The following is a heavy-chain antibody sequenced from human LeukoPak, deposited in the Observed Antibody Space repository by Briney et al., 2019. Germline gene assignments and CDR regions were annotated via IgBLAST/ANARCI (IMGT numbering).Heavy chain of an antibody. D-gene: IGHD3-10*01. CDR3: AYGSGRQPDY. V-gene: IGHV3-21*01. J-gene: IGHJ4*02. Sequence: GGSLRLSCAASGFTFSSYSMNWVRQAPGKGLEWVSSISSSSSYIYYADSVKGRFTISRDNAKNTLYLQMNSLRAEDTAVYYCAYGSGRQPDYWGQGTLVTVSS. CDR1: GFTFSSYS. CDR2: ISSSSSYI.